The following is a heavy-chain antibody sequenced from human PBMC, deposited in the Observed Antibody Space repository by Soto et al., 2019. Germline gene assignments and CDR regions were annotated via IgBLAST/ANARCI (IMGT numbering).Heavy chain of an antibody. CDR2: ISAYNGNR. CDR1: GYTFSHYG. J-gene: IGHJ6*02. D-gene: IGHD1-26*01. CDR3: ARGGQECSNSGCGYIYDGMDV. Sequence: ASVKVSCKASGYTFSHYGIGWVRQAPGQGLERMGWISAYNGNRHFAEGLRGRITMTTSTTTSTADMELRSLSSDDTAVYYCARGGQECSNSGCGYIYDGMDVWGQGTTVTVSS. V-gene: IGHV1-18*01.